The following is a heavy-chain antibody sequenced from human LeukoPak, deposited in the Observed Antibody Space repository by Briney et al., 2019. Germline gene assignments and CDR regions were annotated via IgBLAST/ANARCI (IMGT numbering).Heavy chain of an antibody. V-gene: IGHV3-7*03. Sequence: GGSLRLSCAASGFTFNTYRMTWVRQAPGQGLEWVADIKEDGSEKYYVDSVKGRFTISRDNAKNSLDLQMNSLRVEDTAVYYCARLGPASSGWPESFDYWGQGTLVTVSS. CDR2: IKEDGSEK. J-gene: IGHJ4*02. CDR1: GFTFNTYR. D-gene: IGHD6-19*01. CDR3: ARLGPASSGWPESFDY.